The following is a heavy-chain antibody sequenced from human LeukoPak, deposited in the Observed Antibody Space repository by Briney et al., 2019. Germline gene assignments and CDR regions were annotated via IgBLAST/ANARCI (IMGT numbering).Heavy chain of an antibody. CDR3: ARGRYYYDSSGYYLTG. CDR2: IYTSGST. V-gene: IGHV4-4*07. CDR1: GGSISSYY. J-gene: IGHJ4*02. Sequence: SETLSLTCTVSGGSISSYYWSWIRQPAGKGLEWIGRIYTSGSTNYNPSLKSRVTISVDTSKNQFSLKLSSVTAADTAVYYCARGRYYYDSSGYYLTGWGQGTLVTVSS. D-gene: IGHD3-22*01.